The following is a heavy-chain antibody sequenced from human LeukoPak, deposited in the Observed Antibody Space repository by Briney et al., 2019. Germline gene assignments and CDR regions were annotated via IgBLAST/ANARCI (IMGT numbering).Heavy chain of an antibody. D-gene: IGHD3-22*01. J-gene: IGHJ4*02. CDR1: GYTFTGYY. V-gene: IGHV1-2*06. CDR3: ARSSTYYYDSSGYYTIDY. Sequence: ASVKVSCKASGYTFTGYYMHWVRQAPGQGLEWMGRINPNSGGTNYAQKFQGRVTMTRDTSISTAYMELSRLGSDDTAVYYCARSSTYYYDSSGYYTIDYWGQGTLVTVSS. CDR2: INPNSGGT.